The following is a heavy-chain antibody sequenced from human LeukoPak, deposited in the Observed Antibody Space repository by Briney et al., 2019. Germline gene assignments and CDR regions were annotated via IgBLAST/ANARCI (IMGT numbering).Heavy chain of an antibody. D-gene: IGHD5-24*01. J-gene: IGHJ4*02. V-gene: IGHV3-53*01. CDR1: EFTVSGNY. CDR2: IFSNGDT. CDR3: TRDQMNY. Sequence: SAESLSLSCTAYEFTVSGNYWLWIRQAPGKGLEWVSLIFSNGDTHYADSVKGRFTISIDTSKNTVYLQMNILRVEDTAMYYCTRDQMNYWGQGPLVTVSS.